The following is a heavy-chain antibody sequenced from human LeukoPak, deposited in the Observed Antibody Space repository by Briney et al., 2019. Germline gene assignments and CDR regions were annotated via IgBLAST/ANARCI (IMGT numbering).Heavy chain of an antibody. CDR2: INTNTGNP. Sequence: ASVKVSCKASGYTFTSYYMHWVRQAPGQGLEWMGWINTNTGNPTYAQGFTGRFVFSLDTSVSTAYLQISSLKAEDTAVYYCARWGDGGRENFDYWGQGTLVTVSS. D-gene: IGHD3-16*01. CDR3: ARWGDGGRENFDY. CDR1: GYTFTSYY. V-gene: IGHV7-4-1*02. J-gene: IGHJ4*02.